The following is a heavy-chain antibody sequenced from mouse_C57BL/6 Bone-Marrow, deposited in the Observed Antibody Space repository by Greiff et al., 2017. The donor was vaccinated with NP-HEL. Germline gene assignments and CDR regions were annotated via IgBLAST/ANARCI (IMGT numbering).Heavy chain of an antibody. V-gene: IGHV5-6*01. CDR2: ISSGGSYT. D-gene: IGHD4-1*01. CDR1: GFTFSSYG. Sequence: EVKLMESGGDLVKPGGSLKLSCAASGFTFSSYGMSWVRQTPDKRLEWVATISSGGSYTYYPDSVKGRFTISRDNAKNTLYLQMSSLKSEDTAMYYCARHRNWDAWFAYWGQGTLVTVSA. CDR3: ARHRNWDAWFAY. J-gene: IGHJ3*01.